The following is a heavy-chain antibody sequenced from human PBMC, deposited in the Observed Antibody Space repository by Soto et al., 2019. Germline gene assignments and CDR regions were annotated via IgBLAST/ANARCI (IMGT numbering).Heavy chain of an antibody. D-gene: IGHD3-10*01. CDR1: GFTVSSNY. J-gene: IGHJ4*02. CDR2: IYSGGST. V-gene: IGHV3-53*01. CDR3: ARLNRFAGDFDY. Sequence: GGSLRLSCAASGFTVSSNYMSWVREAPGKGLEWVSVIYSGGSTYYADSVKGRFTISRDNSKNTLYLQMNSLRAEDTAVYYCARLNRFAGDFDYWGQGTLVTVSS.